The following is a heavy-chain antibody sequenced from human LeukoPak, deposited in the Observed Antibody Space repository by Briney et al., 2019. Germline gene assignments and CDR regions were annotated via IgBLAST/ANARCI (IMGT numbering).Heavy chain of an antibody. D-gene: IGHD5-24*01. Sequence: SETLSLTCTVSGYSISSGYYWGWIRQPPGKGLEWIGSIYHSGSTYYNPSLKSRVTISVDTSKNQFSLKLSSVTAADTAVYYCARDGYNYPFDYWGQGTLVTVSS. V-gene: IGHV4-38-2*02. CDR3: ARDGYNYPFDY. CDR2: IYHSGST. CDR1: GYSISSGYY. J-gene: IGHJ4*02.